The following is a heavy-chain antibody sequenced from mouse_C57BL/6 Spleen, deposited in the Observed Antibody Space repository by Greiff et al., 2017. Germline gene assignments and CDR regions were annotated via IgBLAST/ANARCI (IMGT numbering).Heavy chain of an antibody. CDR2: IYPGDGDT. Sequence: QVQLQQSGPELVKPGASVKISCKASGYAFSSSWMNWVKQRPGKGLEWIGRIYPGDGDTNYNGKFKGKATLTADKSSSTAYMQLSSLTSEDSAVYFCARFLEAMDYWGQGTSVTVSS. V-gene: IGHV1-82*01. J-gene: IGHJ4*01. CDR1: GYAFSSSW. CDR3: ARFLEAMDY.